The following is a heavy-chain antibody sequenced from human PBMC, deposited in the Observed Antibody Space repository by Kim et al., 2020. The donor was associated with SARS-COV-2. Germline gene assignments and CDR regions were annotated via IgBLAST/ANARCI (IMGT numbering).Heavy chain of an antibody. J-gene: IGHJ4*02. Sequence: SETLSLTCAVSGAAISSYYWSWIRQPPGKGLEWIGYIYYRGSTNYNPSLKSRVTISVDTSKNQFSLKLSSVTAADTAVYYCARLTTVTTVWCQGILVTVS. CDR3: ARLTTVTTV. CDR1: GAAISSYY. V-gene: IGHV4-59*08. D-gene: IGHD4-17*01. CDR2: IYYRGST.